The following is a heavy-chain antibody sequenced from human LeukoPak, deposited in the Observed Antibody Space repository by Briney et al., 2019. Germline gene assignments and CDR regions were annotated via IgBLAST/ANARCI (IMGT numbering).Heavy chain of an antibody. CDR1: GFTFSDYY. J-gene: IGHJ5*02. CDR3: ARPAGYSSSWYGVYNWFDP. D-gene: IGHD6-13*01. Sequence: GGSLRLSCAASGFTFSDYYMSWIRQAPGKGLEWVSYISSSGSTIYYADSVKGRFTISRDNAKNSLYLQMNSLRAEDTAVYYCARPAGYSSSWYGVYNWFDPWGQGTLVTVSS. V-gene: IGHV3-11*01. CDR2: ISSSGSTI.